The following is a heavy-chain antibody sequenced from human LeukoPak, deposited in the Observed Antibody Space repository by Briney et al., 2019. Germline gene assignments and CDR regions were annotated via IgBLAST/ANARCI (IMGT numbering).Heavy chain of an antibody. V-gene: IGHV4-59*01. CDR1: GGSISNYY. CDR2: IYNSGNT. D-gene: IGHD6-13*01. Sequence: SETLSLTCTVSGGSISNYYRTWIRQPPGEGLESIGYIYNSGNTNYNPSLKSRVTISVDTSKNQFSLELSSVTTSDTAVYYCARALYSASWSYWGPGTLVTVSS. J-gene: IGHJ4*02. CDR3: ARALYSASWSY.